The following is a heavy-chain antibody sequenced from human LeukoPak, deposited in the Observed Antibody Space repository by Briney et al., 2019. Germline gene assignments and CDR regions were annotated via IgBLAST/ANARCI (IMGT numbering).Heavy chain of an antibody. J-gene: IGHJ4*02. V-gene: IGHV4-61*02. CDR3: ARLVGYSYEYYFDY. CDR2: IYTSGST. CDR1: GGSISSGSYY. D-gene: IGHD5-18*01. Sequence: PSETLSLTCTVSGGSISSGSYYWRWLRQPAGKGLEWIGRIYTSGSTNYNPSLKSRVTISVDTSKNQFSLKLSSVTAADTAVYYCARLVGYSYEYYFDYWGQGTLVTVSS.